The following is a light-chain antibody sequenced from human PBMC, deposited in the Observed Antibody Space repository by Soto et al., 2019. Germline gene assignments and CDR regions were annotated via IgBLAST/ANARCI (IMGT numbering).Light chain of an antibody. CDR3: QHYKTYAVT. J-gene: IGKJ5*01. CDR2: DAS. V-gene: IGKV1-5*01. Sequence: EIQMTQSPSTLSASVGDRVTITCRASQSISSWLAWYQQKPGKAPKLLIYDASSLESGVPSRFSGSGSGTEFTLTISSLQPDDLATYYCQHYKTYAVTFGQGTRLEIK. CDR1: QSISSW.